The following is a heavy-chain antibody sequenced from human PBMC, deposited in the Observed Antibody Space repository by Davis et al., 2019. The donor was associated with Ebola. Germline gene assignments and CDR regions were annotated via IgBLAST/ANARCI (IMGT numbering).Heavy chain of an antibody. D-gene: IGHD1-26*01. J-gene: IGHJ6*02. Sequence: PGGSLRLSCAASGFTFSSYEMNWVRQAPGKGLEWVSYISSSGSTIYYADSVKGRFTISRDNAKNSLYLQMNSLRAEDTAVYYCARLIVGATGEGDYYYYGMDVWGQGTTVTVSS. CDR1: GFTFSSYE. CDR2: ISSSGSTI. CDR3: ARLIVGATGEGDYYYYGMDV. V-gene: IGHV3-48*03.